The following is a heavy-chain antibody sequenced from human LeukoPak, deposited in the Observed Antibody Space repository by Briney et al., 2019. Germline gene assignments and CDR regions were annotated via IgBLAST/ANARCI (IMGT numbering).Heavy chain of an antibody. CDR1: GFTFNSYA. D-gene: IGHD1-26*01. J-gene: IGHJ4*02. V-gene: IGHV3-23*01. Sequence: GGSLRLSCAASGFTFNSYAMSWVRQAPGKGLEWVSSISGSGGSTYYADSVKGRFTISRDNSMNTLYLQMNSLRAEDTAVYYCAKTTGGNYKGYFDYWGQGTLVTVSS. CDR3: AKTTGGNYKGYFDY. CDR2: ISGSGGST.